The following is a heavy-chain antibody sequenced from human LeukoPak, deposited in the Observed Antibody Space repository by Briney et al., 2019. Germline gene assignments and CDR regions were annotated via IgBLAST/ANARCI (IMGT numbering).Heavy chain of an antibody. CDR1: GYTFTSYY. J-gene: IGHJ2*01. CDR3: ARDRGCKRVGYCGGDRYIGYVDL. D-gene: IGHD2-21*02. V-gene: IGHV1-46*01. Sequence: ASVKVSCKASGYTFTSYYMHWVRQAPGQGLEWMGRINPSGGSTSYAQKFQGRVTMTRDTSTSTAYMELSSLRSEDTAVYYCARDRGCKRVGYCGGDRYIGYVDLWGRGTLVTVSS. CDR2: INPSGGST.